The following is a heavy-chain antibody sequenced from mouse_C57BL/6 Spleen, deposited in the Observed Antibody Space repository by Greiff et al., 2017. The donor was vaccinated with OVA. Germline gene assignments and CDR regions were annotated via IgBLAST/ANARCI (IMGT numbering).Heavy chain of an antibody. Sequence: EVQVVESGGGLVKPGGSLKLSCAASGFTFSDYGMHWVRQAPEKGLEWVAYISSGSSTIYYADTVKGRFTISRDNAKNTLFLQMTSLRSEDTAMYYCARYYGSNAMDYWGQGTSVTVSS. D-gene: IGHD1-1*01. V-gene: IGHV5-17*01. CDR3: ARYYGSNAMDY. J-gene: IGHJ4*01. CDR1: GFTFSDYG. CDR2: ISSGSSTI.